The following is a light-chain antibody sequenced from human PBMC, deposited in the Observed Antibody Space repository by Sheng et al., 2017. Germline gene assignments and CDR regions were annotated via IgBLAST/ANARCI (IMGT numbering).Light chain of an antibody. J-gene: IGKJ1*01. CDR3: QQYNNWRT. Sequence: DIVLTQSPDTLSLSPGERAILSCRASQTVSSNYLAWYQQKPGQAPRRLIYNAATRATGTPDRFTGRGSGTDFTLTISRLEPEDFAVYYCQQYNNWRTFGQGTKVEIK. CDR2: NAA. CDR1: QTVSSNY. V-gene: IGKV3D-20*02.